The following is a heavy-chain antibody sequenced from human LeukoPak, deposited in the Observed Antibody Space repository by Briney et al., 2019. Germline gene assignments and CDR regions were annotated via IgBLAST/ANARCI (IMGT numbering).Heavy chain of an antibody. V-gene: IGHV1-46*01. J-gene: IGHJ4*02. CDR1: GYTFTSYY. Sequence: GASVKVSCKASGYTFTSYYMHWVRQAPGQGLEWMGIINPSGGSTSYAQKFQGRVTMTRDMYTSTVYMELSSLRSEDTAVYYCARDLIAVAGTFDYWGQGTLVTVSS. D-gene: IGHD6-19*01. CDR2: INPSGGST. CDR3: ARDLIAVAGTFDY.